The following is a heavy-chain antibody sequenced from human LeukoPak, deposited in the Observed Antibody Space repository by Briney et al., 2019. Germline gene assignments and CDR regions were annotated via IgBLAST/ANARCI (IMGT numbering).Heavy chain of an antibody. CDR3: ARVTTYDFWSGYPGYYFDY. CDR2: ISSSSSYI. CDR1: GFTFSSYS. D-gene: IGHD3-3*01. Sequence: GGSLRLSCAASGFTFSSYSMNWVRQAPGKGLELVSPISSSSSYIYYEDSVKGRFTISRDNAKNSLYLQMNSLRAEDTAVYYCARVTTYDFWSGYPGYYFDYWGQGTLVTVSS. V-gene: IGHV3-21*01. J-gene: IGHJ4*02.